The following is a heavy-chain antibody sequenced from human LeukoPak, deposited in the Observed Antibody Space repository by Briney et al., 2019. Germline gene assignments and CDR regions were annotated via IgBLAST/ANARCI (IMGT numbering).Heavy chain of an antibody. Sequence: SEPLSLTCTVSGGSIMVAAYSWSWIRQPPGKGLEWIGYIYYSGRTYYNPSLKSRATISLDRSKNQFSLKVSSVTAADTAVYFCARGYGDNSGAFDIWGQGTLVTVTS. CDR2: IYYSGRT. D-gene: IGHD4-23*01. V-gene: IGHV4-30-2*01. CDR3: ARGYGDNSGAFDI. CDR1: GGSIMVAAYS. J-gene: IGHJ3*02.